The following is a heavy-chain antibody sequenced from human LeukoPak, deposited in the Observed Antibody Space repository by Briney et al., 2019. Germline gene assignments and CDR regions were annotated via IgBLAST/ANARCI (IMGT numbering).Heavy chain of an antibody. CDR1: GGSISSSSYY. CDR3: ARHFLTRANEVTTPPDY. V-gene: IGHV4-39*01. CDR2: IYYSGST. J-gene: IGHJ4*02. Sequence: SETLSLTCTVSGGSISSSSYYWGWIRQPPGKGLEWIGCIYYSGSTYYNPSLKRRVTISVDTSKNQFSLKLSSVTAADTAVYYCARHFLTRANEVTTPPDYWGQGTLVTVSS. D-gene: IGHD4-17*01.